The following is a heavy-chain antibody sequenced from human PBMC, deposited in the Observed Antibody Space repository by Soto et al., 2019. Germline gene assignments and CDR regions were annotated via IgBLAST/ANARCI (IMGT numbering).Heavy chain of an antibody. CDR3: ARSIVVVTALDY. V-gene: IGHV4-39*01. CDR1: GGSISSSSYY. J-gene: IGHJ4*02. CDR2: IYYSGST. Sequence: SETLSLTCTVSGGSISSSSYYWGWIRQPPGKGLEWIGSIYYSGSTYYNLSLKSRVTISVDTSKNQFSLKLGSVTAADTAVYYCARSIVVVTALDYWGQGTLVTVSS. D-gene: IGHD2-21*02.